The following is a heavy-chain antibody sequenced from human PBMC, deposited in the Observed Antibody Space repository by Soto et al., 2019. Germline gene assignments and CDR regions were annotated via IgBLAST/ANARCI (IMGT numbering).Heavy chain of an antibody. CDR3: TADFWSAVASNYYYYGKDV. CDR2: IKTKTDGGTT. Sequence: GGSTGLCCAASGFTFRGSAMHWVRQASGKGLEWVGRIKTKTDGGTTDYAAPVKGRFTISRDESKNTLYLQMNSLKTEDTAVYYCTADFWSAVASNYYYYGKDVWGQGTTVTVSS. D-gene: IGHD3-3*01. J-gene: IGHJ6*02. CDR1: GFTFRGSA. V-gene: IGHV3-15*01.